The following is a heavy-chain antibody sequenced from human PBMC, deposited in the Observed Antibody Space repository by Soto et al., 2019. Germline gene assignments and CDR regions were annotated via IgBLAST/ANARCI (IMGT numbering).Heavy chain of an antibody. CDR2: ISSSGSTI. CDR3: ARVVLIGSSSWYRRPNYFDY. J-gene: IGHJ4*02. CDR1: GFTFSDYY. V-gene: IGHV3-11*01. D-gene: IGHD6-13*01. Sequence: GGSLRLSCAASGFTFSDYYMSWIRQAPGKGLEWVSYISSSGSTIYYADSVKGRFTISRDNAKNSLYLQMNSLRAEDTAVYYCARVVLIGSSSWYRRPNYFDYWGQGTLVTVSS.